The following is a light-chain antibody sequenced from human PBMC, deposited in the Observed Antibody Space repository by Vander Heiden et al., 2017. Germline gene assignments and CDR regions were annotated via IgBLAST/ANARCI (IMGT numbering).Light chain of an antibody. CDR2: ADI. J-gene: IGLJ3*02. CDR3: QSYDRSLTAWV. V-gene: IGLV1-40*01. CDR1: DSNTGAGYS. Sequence: SVPTQPPSVSGAPGQRVTLSSTGSDSNTGAGYSVHWYQQRPGTAPKLLSLADISRPSGVPDRFSGSNSGSSAALAITGLQAEDEADYYCQSYDRSLTAWVFGGGTRLTVL.